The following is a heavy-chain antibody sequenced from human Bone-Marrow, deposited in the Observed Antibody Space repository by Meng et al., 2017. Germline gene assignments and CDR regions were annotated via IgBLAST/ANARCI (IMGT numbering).Heavy chain of an antibody. V-gene: IGHV3-73*01. CDR3: AKSGILFVAPNSQAFDI. Sequence: GESLKISCVVSGISFSDSDIHWVRQASGKGLEWVGRIGGRRKSYAAAYAAPVRGRFTISRDDSRNTAYLQMNSLRAEDTAVYYCAKSGILFVAPNSQAFDIWGQGTMVTVSS. D-gene: IGHD2-15*01. J-gene: IGHJ3*02. CDR1: GISFSDSD. CDR2: IGGRRKSYAA.